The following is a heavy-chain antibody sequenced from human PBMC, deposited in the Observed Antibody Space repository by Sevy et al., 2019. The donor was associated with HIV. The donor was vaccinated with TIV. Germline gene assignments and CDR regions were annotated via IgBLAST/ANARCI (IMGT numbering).Heavy chain of an antibody. V-gene: IGHV3-73*01. D-gene: IGHD3-16*01. CDR1: GFTFSGST. Sequence: GGSLRLSCAASGFTFSGSTIHWVRQASGKGLEWIGRIRSKANSYATAYTASVIGRCTISREESMNTAYLQMYNLKTEDTAVYYCARTFYYYYMDVWGKGATVTVSS. CDR3: ARTFYYYYMDV. J-gene: IGHJ6*03. CDR2: IRSKANSYAT.